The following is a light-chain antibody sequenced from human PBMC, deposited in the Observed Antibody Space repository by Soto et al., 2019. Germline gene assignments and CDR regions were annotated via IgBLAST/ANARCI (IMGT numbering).Light chain of an antibody. J-gene: IGKJ2*01. CDR3: QQYNNWYT. CDR2: GAS. Sequence: EIVMTQSPATLSVSPGERATLSCRASQSVSRNLAWYQQKPGQAPRLLIYGASTRATGIPARFSGSGSGTEFTLTMSSLQSEDFAVYYCQQYNNWYTVGQGTKREIK. CDR1: QSVSRN. V-gene: IGKV3-15*01.